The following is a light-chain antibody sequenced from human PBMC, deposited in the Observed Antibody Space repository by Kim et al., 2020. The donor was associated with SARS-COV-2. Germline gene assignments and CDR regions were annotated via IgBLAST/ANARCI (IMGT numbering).Light chain of an antibody. Sequence: EIVMTQSPATLSVSPGERATLSCRASQIVSTNLAWYQQKPGQAPRLLIYGASTRATGIPARFSGSGSGTEFTLTISSLQSEDFAVYYCQQYHNWPRTFGQGTKVDIK. CDR1: QIVSTN. CDR2: GAS. J-gene: IGKJ1*01. CDR3: QQYHNWPRT. V-gene: IGKV3-15*01.